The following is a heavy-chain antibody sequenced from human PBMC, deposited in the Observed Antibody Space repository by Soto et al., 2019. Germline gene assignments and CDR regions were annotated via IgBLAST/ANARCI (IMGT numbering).Heavy chain of an antibody. CDR2: ISAYNGNT. V-gene: IGHV1-18*01. Sequence: QVQLVQSGAEVKKPGASVKVSCKASGYTFTSYGISWVRQAPGQGLEWMGWISAYNGNTNYAQKLQGRVTMTTDTSTSTAYIELRSLRSDDTAVYYCARDLWNYDSSGYPYYSDYWGQGTLFTVSS. J-gene: IGHJ4*02. CDR3: ARDLWNYDSSGYPYYSDY. D-gene: IGHD3-22*01. CDR1: GYTFTSYG.